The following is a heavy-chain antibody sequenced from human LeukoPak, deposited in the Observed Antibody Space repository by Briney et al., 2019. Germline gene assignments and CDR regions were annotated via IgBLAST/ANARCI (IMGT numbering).Heavy chain of an antibody. D-gene: IGHD4-17*01. CDR3: AKGMTTVTTRSPLDY. CDR1: GFTFSNYA. Sequence: GGSLRLSCVASGFTFSNYAMSWVRQAPGKGLEWVSLISGSIGSTSYAGSVKGRFTISRDTSKNTLYLQMNSLRAEDTAIYYSAKGMTTVTTRSPLDYWGQGTLVTVSS. CDR2: ISGSIGST. J-gene: IGHJ4*02. V-gene: IGHV3-23*01.